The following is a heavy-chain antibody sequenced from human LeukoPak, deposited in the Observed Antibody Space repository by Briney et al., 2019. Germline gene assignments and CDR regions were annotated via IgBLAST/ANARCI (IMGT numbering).Heavy chain of an antibody. J-gene: IGHJ3*02. CDR1: GGSISSYY. CDR2: IYYSGST. V-gene: IGHV4-59*01. CDR3: ARSLHPHDAFDI. Sequence: PSETLSLTCTVSGGSISSYYWSWIRQPPGKGLEWIGYIYYSGSTNYNPSLKSRVTISVDTSKNQFSLKLSSVTAADTAVYYCARSLHPHDAFDIWGQGTMVTVSS.